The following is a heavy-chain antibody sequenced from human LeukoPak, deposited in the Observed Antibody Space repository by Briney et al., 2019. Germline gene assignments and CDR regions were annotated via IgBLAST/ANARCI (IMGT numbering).Heavy chain of an antibody. J-gene: IGHJ6*03. D-gene: IGHD3-10*01. CDR1: GFTFSSYA. Sequence: GGSLRLSCAASGFTFSSYAMSWVRQAPGKGLEWVSIISGSGTSTDYADSVKGRFTISRDNAKNSVYLQMNSLRAEDTALCYCARLSAYYYGSYFYYYMDVWGKGTTVTVSS. V-gene: IGHV3-23*01. CDR2: ISGSGTST. CDR3: ARLSAYYYGSYFYYYMDV.